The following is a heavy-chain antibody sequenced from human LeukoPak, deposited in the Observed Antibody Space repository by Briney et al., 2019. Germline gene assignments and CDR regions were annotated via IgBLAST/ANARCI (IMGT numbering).Heavy chain of an antibody. CDR1: GFTFSSYG. D-gene: IGHD6-19*01. Sequence: GGSLRLSCAASGFTFSSYGMHWVRQAPGKGLEWVAVIGYDGRNKYYADSVKGRFIISRDNSKDTLYLQMNILRAEDTAVYYCARDMEQWLVQDWYFDLWGGGTLVTVSS. J-gene: IGHJ2*01. CDR3: ARDMEQWLVQDWYFDL. V-gene: IGHV3-33*01. CDR2: IGYDGRNK.